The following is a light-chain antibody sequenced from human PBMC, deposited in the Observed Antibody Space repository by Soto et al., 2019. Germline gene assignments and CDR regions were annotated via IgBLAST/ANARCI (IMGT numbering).Light chain of an antibody. CDR2: QVS. J-gene: IGKJ2*01. CDR3: MQATRLST. Sequence: DVVMTQTPVSSAVTPGQSASISCRSSQSLVQTDGNTYLSWFHQRPGQPPRLLIYQVSNRLSGVPERFSGGGAGTNFTLIITRVEAEDVGVYYCMQATRLSTFGQGTKLEIK. V-gene: IGKV2-24*01. CDR1: QSLVQTDGNTY.